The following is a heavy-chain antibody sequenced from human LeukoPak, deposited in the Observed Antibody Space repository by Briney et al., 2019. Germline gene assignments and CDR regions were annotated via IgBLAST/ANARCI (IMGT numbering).Heavy chain of an antibody. CDR1: GFTFSHYN. Sequence: GGSLRLSCAASGFTFSHYNMNWVRQAPGKGLEWVSYISPSGSTTHYADSVKGRFTISRDNAKNSLYLQMNSLRAEDTAVYYCARKGYGDYWGQGTLVTVSS. J-gene: IGHJ4*02. CDR3: ARKGYGDY. D-gene: IGHD1-1*01. V-gene: IGHV3-48*03. CDR2: ISPSGSTT.